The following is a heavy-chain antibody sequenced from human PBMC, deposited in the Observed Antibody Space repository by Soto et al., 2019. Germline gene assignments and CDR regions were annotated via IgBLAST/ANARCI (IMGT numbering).Heavy chain of an antibody. CDR3: ARVLEGHFQH. Sequence: SETLSLTCAVSGGSISSGGYSWSWIRQPPGKGLEWIGYIYHSGSTYYNPSLESRVTISVDRSKNQFSLKLSSVTAADTAVYYCARVLEGHFQHWGQGTLVTVSS. D-gene: IGHD3-3*01. J-gene: IGHJ1*01. V-gene: IGHV4-30-2*01. CDR2: IYHSGST. CDR1: GGSISSGGYS.